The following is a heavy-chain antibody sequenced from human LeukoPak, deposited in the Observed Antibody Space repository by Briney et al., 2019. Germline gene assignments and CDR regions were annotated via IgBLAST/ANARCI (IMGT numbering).Heavy chain of an antibody. CDR2: ISYDGSNK. Sequence: PGGSLRLSCAASGFTFSSYAMHWVRQAPGKGLEWVAVISYDGSNKYYADSVKGRFTISRDNSKNTLYLQMNSLRAEDTAVYYCARDLAIEMATIDYWGQGTLVTVSS. CDR1: GFTFSSYA. J-gene: IGHJ4*02. V-gene: IGHV3-30*04. D-gene: IGHD5-24*01. CDR3: ARDLAIEMATIDY.